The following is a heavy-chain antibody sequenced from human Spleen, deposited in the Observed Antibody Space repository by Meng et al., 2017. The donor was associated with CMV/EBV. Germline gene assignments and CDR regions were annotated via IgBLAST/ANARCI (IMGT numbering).Heavy chain of an antibody. J-gene: IGHJ6*02. Sequence: ASVKVSCKASGDTFTDYYMHWVRQAPGQGLEWMGWINTKSGGTNSAQNSQGRVTMTRDTSISTTYMKLSRLRCDDTAVYYCARDQGYCSSTSCHHYYYYGMDVWGQGTTVTVSS. CDR1: GDTFTDYY. CDR3: ARDQGYCSSTSCHHYYYYGMDV. D-gene: IGHD2-2*01. CDR2: INTKSGGT. V-gene: IGHV1-2*02.